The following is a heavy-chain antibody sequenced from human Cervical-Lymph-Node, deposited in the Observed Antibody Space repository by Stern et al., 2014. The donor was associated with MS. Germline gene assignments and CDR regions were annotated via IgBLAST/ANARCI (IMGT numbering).Heavy chain of an antibody. Sequence: QVQLGQSGAEVKKPGSSVKVSCKASGGTFSSYAISWVRQAPGQGLEWMGRIIPILGIANYAQKFQGRVTITADKSTSTAYMELSSLRSEDTAVYYCARWWWKDSSRIDPWGQGTLVTVSS. CDR1: GGTFSSYA. V-gene: IGHV1-69*09. J-gene: IGHJ5*02. D-gene: IGHD6-13*01. CDR2: IIPILGIA. CDR3: ARWWWKDSSRIDP.